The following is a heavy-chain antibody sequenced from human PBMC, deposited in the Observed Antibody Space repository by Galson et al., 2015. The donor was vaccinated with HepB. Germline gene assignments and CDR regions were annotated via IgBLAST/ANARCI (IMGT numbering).Heavy chain of an antibody. D-gene: IGHD3-10*01. Sequence: SLRLSCAASGLTFSTYAMNWVRQAPGKGPEWVSGISGSGGNADYADSVKGRFIISRDNSKNTLYLQMDSLRAEDTAEYYCAKLVSRFGSGNYALDYWGQGTLVTVSS. V-gene: IGHV3-23*01. CDR1: GLTFSTYA. CDR2: ISGSGGNA. CDR3: AKLVSRFGSGNYALDY. J-gene: IGHJ4*02.